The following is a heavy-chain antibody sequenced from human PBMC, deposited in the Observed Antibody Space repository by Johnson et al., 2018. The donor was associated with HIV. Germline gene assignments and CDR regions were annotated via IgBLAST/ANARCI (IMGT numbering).Heavy chain of an antibody. CDR3: ARDWTGAFDI. Sequence: QVQLVESGGGVVQPGRSLRLSCAASGFTFSSYGMHWVRQAPGKGLEWVAVISYDGSNKDYADSVKGRFTISRDNSKNTLYLQMNSLRAEDTAVYFCARDWTGAFDIWGQGTMVTVSS. J-gene: IGHJ3*02. D-gene: IGHD3/OR15-3a*01. V-gene: IGHV3-30*03. CDR1: GFTFSSYG. CDR2: ISYDGSNK.